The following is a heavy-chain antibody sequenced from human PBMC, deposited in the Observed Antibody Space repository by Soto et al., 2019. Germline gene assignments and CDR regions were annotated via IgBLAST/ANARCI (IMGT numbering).Heavy chain of an antibody. D-gene: IGHD4-17*01. CDR1: GGSISGGVGGLYY. J-gene: IGHJ2*01. CDR2: IYDCGST. Sequence: QLQLRESGPGLVKPSETLSLTCTVSGGSISGGVGGLYYWSWIRQPPGKGLEWIGNIYDCGSTYYNPSLKSRVSISVDTSKNQFSLRLSSVTAADTAVYYCAREVIPLTTDWYFDLWGRGTLVTVSS. V-gene: IGHV4-30-4*01. CDR3: AREVIPLTTDWYFDL.